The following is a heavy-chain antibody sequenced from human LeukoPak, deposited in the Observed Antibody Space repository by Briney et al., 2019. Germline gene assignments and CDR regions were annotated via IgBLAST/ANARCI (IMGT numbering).Heavy chain of an antibody. Sequence: SETLSLTCTVSGGSISSGDYYWSWIRQPPGKGLEWIGYIYYSGSTYYNPSLKSRVTISVDTSKNQFSLKLSSVTAADTAVYYCARARSSSWYTGEEDWFDPWGQGTLVTVSS. J-gene: IGHJ5*02. CDR3: ARARSSSWYTGEEDWFDP. V-gene: IGHV4-30-4*01. D-gene: IGHD6-13*01. CDR2: IYYSGST. CDR1: GGSISSGDYY.